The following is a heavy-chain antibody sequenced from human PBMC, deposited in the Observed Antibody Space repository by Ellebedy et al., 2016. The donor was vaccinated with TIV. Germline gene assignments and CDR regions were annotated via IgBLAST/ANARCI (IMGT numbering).Heavy chain of an antibody. CDR2: ISSNGGST. J-gene: IGHJ4*02. CDR3: VHGSYDAFDY. V-gene: IGHV3-64D*09. CDR1: GFTFRSCA. D-gene: IGHD1-26*01. Sequence: GESLKISCSASGFTFRSCAMQRVRQAPGKGLEYVSAISSNGGSTYYADSVKGRFTISRDNSKNTLYLQMSSLRAEDTAVYYCVHGSYDAFDYWGQGTLVTVSS.